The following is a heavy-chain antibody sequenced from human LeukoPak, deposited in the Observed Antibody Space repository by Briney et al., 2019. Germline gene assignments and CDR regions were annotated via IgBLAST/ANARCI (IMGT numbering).Heavy chain of an antibody. D-gene: IGHD3/OR15-3a*01. J-gene: IGHJ4*02. CDR1: GFTFSSYW. Sequence: GGSLRLSCAASGFTFSSYWMSWVRQAPGQGPEWVANIKQDGSGKFYVASVKGRFTISRDNAKNSLYLQMNSLRAEDTALYYCATSYDMGWLIGYWGQGTLVTVSS. CDR3: ATSYDMGWLIGY. CDR2: IKQDGSGK. V-gene: IGHV3-7*03.